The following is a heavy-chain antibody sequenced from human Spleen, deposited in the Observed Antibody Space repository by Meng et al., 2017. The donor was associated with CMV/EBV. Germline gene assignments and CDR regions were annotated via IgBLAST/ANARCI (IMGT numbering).Heavy chain of an antibody. CDR1: GFTFSSYG. V-gene: IGHV3-33*06. CDR2: IWYDGSNK. Sequence: GESLKISCAASGFTFSSYGMHWVRQAPGKGLEWVAVIWYDGSNKYYADSVKGRFTISRDNSKNTVSLEMHSLRVEDTAIYYCAKTRNGYGGQDYWGQGTLVTVSS. D-gene: IGHD5-12*01. CDR3: AKTRNGYGGQDY. J-gene: IGHJ4*02.